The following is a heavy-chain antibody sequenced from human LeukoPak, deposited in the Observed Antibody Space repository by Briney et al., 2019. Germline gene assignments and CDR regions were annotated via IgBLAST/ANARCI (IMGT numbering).Heavy chain of an antibody. J-gene: IGHJ4*02. D-gene: IGHD5-18*01. CDR1: TFTFSDYY. V-gene: IGHV3-11*04. CDR3: ARAGGGGYNYGLDY. Sequence: GGSLRLSCAASTFTFSDYYMSWIRQAPGKGLEWVSHISSSGSFIYYADSVKDRFTISRDNAKSSLDLQMNSLRDVDTAIYYCARAGGGGYNYGLDYWGQGILVAVSS. CDR2: ISSSGSFI.